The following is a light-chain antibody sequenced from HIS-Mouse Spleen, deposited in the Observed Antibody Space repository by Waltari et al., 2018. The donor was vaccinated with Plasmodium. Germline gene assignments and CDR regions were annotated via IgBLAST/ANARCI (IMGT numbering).Light chain of an antibody. CDR1: QGISSY. Sequence: AIRMTQSPSSCSASTGDRVTITCRASQGISSYLAWYQHKPGKAPKLLIYAASTLHSGVPSRFSGSGSGTDFTLTISCLQSEDFATYYCQQYYSYPRTFGGGTKVEIK. J-gene: IGKJ4*01. CDR3: QQYYSYPRT. CDR2: AAS. V-gene: IGKV1-8*01.